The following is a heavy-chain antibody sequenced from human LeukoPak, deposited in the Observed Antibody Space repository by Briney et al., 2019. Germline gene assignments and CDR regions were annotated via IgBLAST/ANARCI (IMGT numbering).Heavy chain of an antibody. Sequence: GGSLRLSCAASGFTFSSYAMHWVRQAPGKGLEWVAVISYDGSNKYYADSVKGRFTISRDNSKNTLYLQMNSLRAEDTAVYYCARDRDFWSGLFYYYYYMGVWGKGTTVTVSS. D-gene: IGHD3-3*01. V-gene: IGHV3-30-3*01. CDR1: GFTFSSYA. CDR3: ARDRDFWSGLFYYYYYMGV. CDR2: ISYDGSNK. J-gene: IGHJ6*03.